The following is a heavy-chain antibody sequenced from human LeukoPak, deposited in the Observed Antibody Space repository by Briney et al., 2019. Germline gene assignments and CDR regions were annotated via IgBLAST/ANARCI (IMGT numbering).Heavy chain of an antibody. CDR3: AREIPYDSSGYYSLYFDY. D-gene: IGHD3-22*01. Sequence: SVKVSCTASGGTFSSYAISWVRQAPGQGLEWMGGIIPIFGTANYAQKFQGRVTITADESTSTAYMELSSLRSEDTAVYYCAREIPYDSSGYYSLYFDYWGQGTLVTVSS. CDR1: GGTFSSYA. V-gene: IGHV1-69*13. J-gene: IGHJ4*02. CDR2: IIPIFGTA.